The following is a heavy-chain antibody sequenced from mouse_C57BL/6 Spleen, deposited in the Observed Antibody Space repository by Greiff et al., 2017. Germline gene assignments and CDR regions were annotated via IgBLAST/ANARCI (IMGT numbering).Heavy chain of an antibody. D-gene: IGHD1-1*01. V-gene: IGHV1-74*01. Sequence: QVQLQQPGAELVKPGASVKVSCKASGYTFTSYWMPWVKQRPGQGLEWIGRIHPSDSDTNYNQKFKGKATLTVDKSSSTASMQLSSLTSEDSAVYYCAIPLFYGDAMDYWGQGTSVTVSS. J-gene: IGHJ4*01. CDR1: GYTFTSYW. CDR2: IHPSDSDT. CDR3: AIPLFYGDAMDY.